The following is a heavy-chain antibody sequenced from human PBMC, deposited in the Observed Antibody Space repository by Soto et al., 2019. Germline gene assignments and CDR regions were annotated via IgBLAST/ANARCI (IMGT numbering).Heavy chain of an antibody. CDR1: GFTFSSYA. CDR2: ISGSGGST. D-gene: IGHD3-10*01. Sequence: EVQLLESGGGLVQPGGSLRLSCAASGFTFSSYAMSWVRQAPGKGLEWVSGISGSGGSTYYADSVKGRFNISRDNIKDTLYLQMDSLKAQDTAVYYGAKGAWFGGDNWFDPWGQGTLVTVSS. CDR3: AKGAWFGGDNWFDP. J-gene: IGHJ5*02. V-gene: IGHV3-23*01.